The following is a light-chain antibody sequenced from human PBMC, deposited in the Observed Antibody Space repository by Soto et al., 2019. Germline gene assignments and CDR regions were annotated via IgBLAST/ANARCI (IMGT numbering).Light chain of an antibody. CDR3: QQYSTLPHT. CDR2: GVS. CDR1: QSVTRRY. Sequence: ENVLTQSPGTLSLSPGERATLSCRATQSVTRRYFAWYQQKPGQAPRLLIYGVSSRATDIPDRFSGSGSGTDVTLTISRLEPEDFVVYYCQQYSTLPHTFGQGTKLEVK. J-gene: IGKJ2*01. V-gene: IGKV3-20*01.